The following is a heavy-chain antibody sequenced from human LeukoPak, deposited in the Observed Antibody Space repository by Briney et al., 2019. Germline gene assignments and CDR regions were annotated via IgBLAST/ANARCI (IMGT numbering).Heavy chain of an antibody. J-gene: IGHJ4*02. D-gene: IGHD3-22*01. V-gene: IGHV4-34*01. CDR2: INHSGSA. CDR3: ARARGDYYDSSGYYSAFDD. CDR1: GGPFSGYY. Sequence: PSETLSLTCAVYGGPFSGYYWSWIRQPPGKGLEWIGEINHSGSANYNPSLKSRVTISVDMSKNQFSLKLNSVTAADTAVYYCARARGDYYDSSGYYSAFDDWGQGTLVTVSS.